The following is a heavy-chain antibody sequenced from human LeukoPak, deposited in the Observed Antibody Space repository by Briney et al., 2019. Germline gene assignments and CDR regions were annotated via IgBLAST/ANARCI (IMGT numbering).Heavy chain of an antibody. CDR1: GFTFNNYL. CDR2: ISAGGQST. V-gene: IGHV3-23*01. D-gene: IGHD3-16*01. Sequence: GGSLRLSCPASGFTFNNYLMSWVRQTPGKGLEWVSSISAGGQSTYYAKSVKAGFTISRENSKNTLYLHMNSLTTEDTAVYYCAKGAGIGGATDEYFEFWGQGALVTVSS. CDR3: AKGAGIGGATDEYFEF. J-gene: IGHJ4*02.